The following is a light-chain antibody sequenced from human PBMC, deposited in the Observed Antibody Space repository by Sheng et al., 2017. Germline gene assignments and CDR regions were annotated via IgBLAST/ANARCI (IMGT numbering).Light chain of an antibody. CDR1: SNDIGSSFF. J-gene: IGLJ1*01. Sequence: HSALTQPASVSASPGQSITISCIGTSNDIGSSFFVSWYQQHPDRAPKLILYTVSNRPPGVSDRFSGSTSGNTASLTISGLQPEDEADYYCNSYTTSSTYVFGTGTKVTVL. V-gene: IGLV2-14*03. CDR2: TVS. CDR3: NSYTTSSTYV.